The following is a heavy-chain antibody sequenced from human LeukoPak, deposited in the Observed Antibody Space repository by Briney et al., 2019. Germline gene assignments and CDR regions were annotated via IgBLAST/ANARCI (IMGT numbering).Heavy chain of an antibody. CDR3: AHSGYNNFDY. CDR2: IIPILGIA. D-gene: IGHD3-22*01. CDR1: GGTFSSYA. Sequence: GSSVKVSCKASGGTFSSYAISWVRQAPGQGLEWMGRIIPILGIANYAQKFQGRVTITADKPTSTAYMELSSLRSEDTAVYYCAHSGYNNFDYWGQGTLVTVSS. V-gene: IGHV1-69*04. J-gene: IGHJ4*02.